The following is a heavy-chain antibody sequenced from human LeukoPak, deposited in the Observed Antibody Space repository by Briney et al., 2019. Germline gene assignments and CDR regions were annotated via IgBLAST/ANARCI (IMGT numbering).Heavy chain of an antibody. D-gene: IGHD6-13*01. V-gene: IGHV4-59*01. CDR3: ARVYYSSSCDYWYFDL. Sequence: PSETLSLTCTVSGGSISRYYWSWIRQPPGKGLEWIGYKDYSGSTNYNRSLKSRVTISVDTSKNQFSLKLSSVTAADTAVYYCARVYYSSSCDYWYFDLWGRGTLVTVSS. CDR1: GGSISRYY. CDR2: KDYSGST. J-gene: IGHJ2*01.